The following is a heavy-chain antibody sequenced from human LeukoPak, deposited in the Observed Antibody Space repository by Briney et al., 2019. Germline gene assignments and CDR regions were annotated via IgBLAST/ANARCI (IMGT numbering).Heavy chain of an antibody. CDR1: GFTFSSYW. V-gene: IGHV3-23*01. D-gene: IGHD1-26*01. CDR3: AKGISGNFDY. Sequence: NPGGSLRISCAASGFTFSSYWTSWVRQAPGKGLEWVSAISGSGGGTHYADSVKGRFTISRDNSKNTLYLQMNSLRAEDTAVYYCAKGISGNFDYWGQGTLVTVSS. J-gene: IGHJ4*02. CDR2: ISGSGGGT.